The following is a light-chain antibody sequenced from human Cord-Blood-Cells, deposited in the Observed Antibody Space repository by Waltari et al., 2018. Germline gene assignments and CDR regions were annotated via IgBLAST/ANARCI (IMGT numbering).Light chain of an antibody. CDR2: DVS. CDR3: CSYAGSYFYV. Sequence: QSALPQPRSVSGPLGQSVTLSCTGTSSVFGGFNYVSWYQQHPGKAPKLMIYDVSKRPSGVPDRFSGSKSGNTASLTISGLQAEDEADYYCCSYAGSYFYVFGTGTKVTVL. CDR1: SSVFGGFNY. J-gene: IGLJ1*01. V-gene: IGLV2-11*01.